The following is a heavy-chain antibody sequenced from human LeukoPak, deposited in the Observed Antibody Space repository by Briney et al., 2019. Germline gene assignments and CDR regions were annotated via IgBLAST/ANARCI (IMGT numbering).Heavy chain of an antibody. D-gene: IGHD3-10*01. CDR1: GGTFSSYA. CDR2: IIHIFGTA. J-gene: IGHJ4*02. Sequence: SVKVSCKASGGTFSSYAISWVRPAPGQGLEWMGGIIHIFGTANDAQKFQGIVTITTDESTSTAYMELSSLGSEDTAVYYCARGPNFGGCFDYWGQGTLVTVSS. CDR3: ARGPNFGGCFDY. V-gene: IGHV1-69*05.